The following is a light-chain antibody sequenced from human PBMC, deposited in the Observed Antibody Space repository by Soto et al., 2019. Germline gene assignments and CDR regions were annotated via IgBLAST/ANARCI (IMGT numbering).Light chain of an antibody. CDR3: AAWDDSLNGPL. J-gene: IGLJ2*01. CDR1: SSSIGSNY. V-gene: IGLV1-47*01. Sequence: QSVLTQPPSASGTPGQRVTISCSESSSSIGSNYIYWYQQLPGTAPKLLIYRDSQRPSGVPDRFSGSKSGTSASLAISGLQSEDEADYYCAAWDDSLNGPLFGGGTKLTVL. CDR2: RDS.